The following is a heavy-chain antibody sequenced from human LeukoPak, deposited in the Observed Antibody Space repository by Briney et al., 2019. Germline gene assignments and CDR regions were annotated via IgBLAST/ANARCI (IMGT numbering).Heavy chain of an antibody. CDR2: IYYSGST. Sequence: PSQTLSLTCTVSGGSISSGDDYWSWIRQPPGKGLEWIGYIYYSGSTYYNPSLKSRVTISVDTSKNQFSLKLSSVTAADTAVYYCARGAPTAAAVDYWGQGTLVTVSS. CDR3: ARGAPTAAAVDY. J-gene: IGHJ4*02. D-gene: IGHD6-13*01. V-gene: IGHV4-30-4*01. CDR1: GGSISSGDDY.